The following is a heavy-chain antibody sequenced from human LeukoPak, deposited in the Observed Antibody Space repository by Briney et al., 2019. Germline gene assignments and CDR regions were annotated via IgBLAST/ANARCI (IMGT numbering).Heavy chain of an antibody. CDR3: ALSKTAPFDY. V-gene: IGHV4-31*03. CDR2: ISYSGST. J-gene: IGHJ4*02. CDR1: GGSISTGGYY. Sequence: SQTLSLTCTVSGGSISTGGYYWSWIRQHPGKGLEWIGYISYSGSTYYNPSLKSRVTISVDTSKNQFSLKLSSVTPADTAVYYCALSKTAPFDYWGQGTLVTVSS. D-gene: IGHD2-15*01.